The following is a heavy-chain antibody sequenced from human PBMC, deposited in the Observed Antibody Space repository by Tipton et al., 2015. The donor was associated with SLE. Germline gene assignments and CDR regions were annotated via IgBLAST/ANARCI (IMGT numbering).Heavy chain of an antibody. J-gene: IGHJ3*01. V-gene: IGHV1-18*01. CDR3: STAEGFGEVLSV. D-gene: IGHD3-10*01. CDR2: ISAYNGNT. Sequence: QSGAEVKKPGASVKVSCKASGYTFTFYGISWVRQAPGQGLEWMGWISAYNGNTNYAQKLQGRVTMTTDTSTSTAYMEMRSLKSEDTAVYYCSTAEGFGEVLSVWGQGTMVTVSS. CDR1: GYTFTFYG.